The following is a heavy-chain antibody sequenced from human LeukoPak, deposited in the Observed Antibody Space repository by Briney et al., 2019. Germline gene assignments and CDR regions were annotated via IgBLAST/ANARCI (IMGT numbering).Heavy chain of an antibody. J-gene: IGHJ6*02. CDR1: GYSFTSYW. CDR3: ASYFHSSSHYGMDV. V-gene: IGHV5-51*01. CDR2: IYPGYSGT. D-gene: IGHD3-22*01. Sequence: GEALKVSLKGSGYSFTSYWYGWVRQMPWKGLEGMGIIYPGYSGTKYSPSLQGQVTISADKSINSAYLQWSRLTPSNTAMYDCASYFHSSSHYGMDVWGQGTTVTVSS.